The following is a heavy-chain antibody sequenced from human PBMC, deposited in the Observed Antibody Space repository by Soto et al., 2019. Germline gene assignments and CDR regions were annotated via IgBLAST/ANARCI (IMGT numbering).Heavy chain of an antibody. D-gene: IGHD3-10*01. Sequence: QVQLQESGPGLVKPSQTLSLTCTVSGGSISSGGYYWSWIRQQPGKGLEWIGYIYYSGSTYYNPSLRSRVTLSVYTSKNQFSLKLSSVTAADTAVYYCARDMRRGVRYFDLWGRGTLVTVSS. CDR3: ARDMRRGVRYFDL. CDR1: GGSISSGGYY. CDR2: IYYSGST. J-gene: IGHJ2*01. V-gene: IGHV4-31*03.